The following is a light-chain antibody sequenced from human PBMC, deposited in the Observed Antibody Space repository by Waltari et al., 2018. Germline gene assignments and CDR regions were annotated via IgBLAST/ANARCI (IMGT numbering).Light chain of an antibody. V-gene: IGKV3-11*01. CDR1: ESVSNY. Sequence: EVVLSQSPATLSLSPGERATLPCRASESVSNYLAWYPQKPGQAPTLLIYDASTRATGIPARFSGSGSGTDFTLSISSLEPEDFAVYYCQLRYKWPPIFTFGPGTKVHIK. CDR3: QLRYKWPPIFT. CDR2: DAS. J-gene: IGKJ3*01.